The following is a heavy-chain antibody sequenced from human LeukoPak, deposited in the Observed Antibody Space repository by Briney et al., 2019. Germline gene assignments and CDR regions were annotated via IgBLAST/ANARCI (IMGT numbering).Heavy chain of an antibody. J-gene: IGHJ6*02. V-gene: IGHV1-2*02. CDR3: ARVPSMIRGVVNYGMDV. CDR2: TNPNSADT. Sequence: PSVNVSCKTSGYSFTGYFMHWVRQPAGQGLEWMGWTNPNSADTKYAQRFQGRVTMTRDTSINTAYMELRRLTSDDTAVYYCARVPSMIRGVVNYGMDVWGQGTTVTVSS. CDR1: GYSFTGYF. D-gene: IGHD3-10*01.